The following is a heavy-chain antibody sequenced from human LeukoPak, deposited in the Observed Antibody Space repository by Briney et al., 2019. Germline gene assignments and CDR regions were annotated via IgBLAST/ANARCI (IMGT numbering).Heavy chain of an antibody. D-gene: IGHD4-11*01. CDR1: GFTFINAW. V-gene: IGHV3-15*01. CDR3: ANDYRGAFDY. J-gene: IGHJ4*02. CDR2: IKSKTDGGTT. Sequence: GGSLRLSCAASGFTFINAWISWVRQVPGKGLEWVGRIKSKTDGGTTDYAAPVKGRFTISRGDSKNTLYLQMNSLKTEDAAIYYCANDYRGAFDYWGQGTLVTVSS.